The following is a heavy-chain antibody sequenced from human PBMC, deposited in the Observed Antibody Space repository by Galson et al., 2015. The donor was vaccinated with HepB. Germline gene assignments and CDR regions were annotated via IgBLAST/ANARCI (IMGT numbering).Heavy chain of an antibody. J-gene: IGHJ2*01. CDR3: ARAVAVAGHWYFDL. D-gene: IGHD6-19*01. Sequence: SLRLSCAASGFTFSSYSMNWVRQAPGKGLEWVSYIRSSSSTIYYADSVKGRFTISRDNAKNSLYLQMNSLRAEDTAVYYCARAVAVAGHWYFDLWGRGTLVTVSS. CDR1: GFTFSSYS. CDR2: IRSSSSTI. V-gene: IGHV3-48*01.